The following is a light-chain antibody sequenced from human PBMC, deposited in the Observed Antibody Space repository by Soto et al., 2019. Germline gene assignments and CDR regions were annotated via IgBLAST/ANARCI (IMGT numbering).Light chain of an antibody. CDR2: EVV. J-gene: IGLJ1*01. CDR3: KSYAGSNTYV. Sequence: ALTQPPSASGSPGQSVTISCTGTKNDIGVYDFVSWYQHHPGKAPRLIIYEVVQRPSGVPDRFSGSKSGNTASLTVSGLQAVDEADYFCKSYAGSNTYVFGSGTKVTVL. V-gene: IGLV2-8*01. CDR1: KNDIGVYDF.